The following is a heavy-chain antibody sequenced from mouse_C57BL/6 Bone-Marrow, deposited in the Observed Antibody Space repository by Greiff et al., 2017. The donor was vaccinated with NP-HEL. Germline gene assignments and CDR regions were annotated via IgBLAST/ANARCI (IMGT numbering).Heavy chain of an antibody. CDR3: ARGDYYGNGYFDV. CDR1: GYSITSGYY. CDR2: ISYDGSN. V-gene: IGHV3-6*01. Sequence: EVQLVESGPGLVKPSQSLSLTCSVTGYSITSGYYWNWIRQFPGNKLEWMGYISYDGSNNYNPSLKNRISITRDTSKNQFFLKLNSVTTEDTATYYCARGDYYGNGYFDVWGTGTTVTVSS. D-gene: IGHD1-1*01. J-gene: IGHJ1*03.